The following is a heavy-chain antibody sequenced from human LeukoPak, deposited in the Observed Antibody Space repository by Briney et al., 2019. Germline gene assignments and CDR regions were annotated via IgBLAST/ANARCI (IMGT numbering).Heavy chain of an antibody. V-gene: IGHV3-48*04. CDR3: AKDSTFYYDSSGYYYWRWFDY. CDR2: ISRSSSTI. Sequence: PGGSLRLSCAASGFTFSSYSMNWVRQAPGKGLEWVSYISRSSSTIYYADSVKGRFTISRDNAKNSLYLQMNTLRAEDTAFYFCAKDSTFYYDSSGYYYWRWFDYWGQGALVTVSS. D-gene: IGHD3-22*01. CDR1: GFTFSSYS. J-gene: IGHJ4*02.